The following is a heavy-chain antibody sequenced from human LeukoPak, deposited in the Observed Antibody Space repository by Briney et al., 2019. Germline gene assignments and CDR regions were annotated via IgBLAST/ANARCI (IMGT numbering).Heavy chain of an antibody. CDR3: AKSTTVTTQQRGYFAY. Sequence: GRSLRLSCAASGFTFSSYGMHWVRQAPGKGREWVAVISYDESNKYFADSVKGRFTISRDNPKNTLYLQMNSLRPEDTAVYYCAKSTTVTTQQRGYFAYWGQGTLVTVSS. CDR1: GFTFSSYG. J-gene: IGHJ4*02. CDR2: ISYDESNK. D-gene: IGHD4-11*01. V-gene: IGHV3-30*18.